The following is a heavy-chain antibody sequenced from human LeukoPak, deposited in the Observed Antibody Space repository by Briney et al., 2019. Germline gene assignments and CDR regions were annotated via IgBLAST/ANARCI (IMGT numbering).Heavy chain of an antibody. CDR3: ARVSSGYSYGPYYYYYYMDV. J-gene: IGHJ6*03. D-gene: IGHD5-18*01. CDR1: GGTFSSYA. V-gene: IGHV1-69*06. Sequence: ASVKVSYKASGGTFSSYAISWVRQAPGQGLEWMGGIIPIFGTANYAQKFQGRVTITADKSTSTAYMELSSLRSEDTAVYYCARVSSGYSYGPYYYYYYMDVWGKGTTVTVSS. CDR2: IIPIFGTA.